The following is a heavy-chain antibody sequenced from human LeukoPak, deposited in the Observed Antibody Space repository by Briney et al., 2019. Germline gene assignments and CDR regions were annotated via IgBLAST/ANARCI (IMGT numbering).Heavy chain of an antibody. CDR2: IYYSGST. CDR3: ARAVAVASYYYYMDV. Sequence: SETLSLTCSVSGGSISSYYWGWIRQPPGKGLEWIGYIYYSGSTNYNPSLKSRVTISVDTSKNQFSLKLSSVTAADTAVYYCARAVAVASYYYYMDVWGKGTTVTVSS. V-gene: IGHV4-59*01. CDR1: GGSISSYY. D-gene: IGHD6-19*01. J-gene: IGHJ6*03.